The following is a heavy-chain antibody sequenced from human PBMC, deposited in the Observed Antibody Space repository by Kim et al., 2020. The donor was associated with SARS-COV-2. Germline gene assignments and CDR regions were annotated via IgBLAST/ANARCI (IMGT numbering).Heavy chain of an antibody. CDR2: INHSGST. D-gene: IGHD3-10*01. J-gene: IGHJ6*01. V-gene: IGHV4-34*01. CDR1: GGSFSGYY. Sequence: SETLSLTCAVYGGSFSGYYWSWIRQPPGKGLEWIGEINHSGSTNYNPSLKSRVTISVDTSKNQFSLKLSSVTAADTAVYYCARGPMVQGESTTGYGMDV. CDR3: ARGPMVQGESTTGYGMDV.